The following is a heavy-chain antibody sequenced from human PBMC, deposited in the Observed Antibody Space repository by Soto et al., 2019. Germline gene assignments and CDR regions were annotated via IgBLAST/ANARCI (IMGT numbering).Heavy chain of an antibody. D-gene: IGHD3-9*01. CDR2: TYPDDSQT. CDR1: GYGFCSSW. V-gene: IGHV5-51*01. CDR3: ARRRYFDTLLDP. J-gene: IGHJ5*02. Sequence: GESLKISCKASGYGFCSSWSGWVRQISGKGLEWMGITYPDDSQTLYSPSFQGQVTISVDKSISTVYLQWSSLKASDTATYYCARRRYFDTLLDPWGQGTLVTVSS.